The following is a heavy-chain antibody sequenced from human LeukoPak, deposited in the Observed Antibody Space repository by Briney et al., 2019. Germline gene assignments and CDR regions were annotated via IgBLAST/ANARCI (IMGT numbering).Heavy chain of an antibody. Sequence: ASVKVSCKASGYTFTSYGISWVRQAPGQGLEWMGWISAYNGNTNYAQKLQGRVTMATDTSTCTAYMELRSLRSDDTAVYYCARDQDYYDSSGYLNPDYWGQGTLVTVSS. D-gene: IGHD3-22*01. CDR1: GYTFTSYG. CDR3: ARDQDYYDSSGYLNPDY. V-gene: IGHV1-18*01. J-gene: IGHJ4*02. CDR2: ISAYNGNT.